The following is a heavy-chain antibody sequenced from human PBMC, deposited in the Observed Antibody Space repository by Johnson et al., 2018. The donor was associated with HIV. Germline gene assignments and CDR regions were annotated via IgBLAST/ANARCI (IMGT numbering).Heavy chain of an antibody. CDR2: IRYDGSSN. J-gene: IGHJ3*02. V-gene: IGHV3-30*02. Sequence: MQLVESGGGAVQPGGSLRLSCAASGFSFSAYGMHWVRQAPGKGLEWVAFIRYDGSSNFYPDSVKGRFTISRDNSKNTLYLQMNNLGPEDTAVYYCARSGDSIGSFWAGGAFDIWGQGTMVTVSS. CDR3: ARSGDSIGSFWAGGAFDI. CDR1: GFSFSAYG. D-gene: IGHD3/OR15-3a*01.